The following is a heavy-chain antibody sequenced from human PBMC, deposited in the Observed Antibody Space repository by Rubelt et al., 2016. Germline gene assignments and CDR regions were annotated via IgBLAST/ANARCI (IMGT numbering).Heavy chain of an antibody. V-gene: IGHV4-59*02. CDR2: YTGSV. Sequence: QVQLQESGPGLVKPSETLSLICTVSGFSVSDYSWTWVRQAPGKGLEWIGYTGSVNLNPSLKSRLIMSVDTSKSQVSLRLTPVTAADTAVYYCGRDHWGSIDYWGPGTLVTVSS. CDR3: GRDHWGSIDY. CDR1: GFSVSDYS. J-gene: IGHJ4*02. D-gene: IGHD3-16*01.